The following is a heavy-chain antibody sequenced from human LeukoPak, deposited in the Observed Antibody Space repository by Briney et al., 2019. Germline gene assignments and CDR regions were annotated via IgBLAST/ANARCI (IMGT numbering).Heavy chain of an antibody. Sequence: GGSLRLSCAASGRAIKLYMMNWVRQAPGKGLEWVSYISSSSSTIYYADSVKGRFTISRDNAKNSLYLQMNSLRAEDTAVYYCARDMRSSWLFDYWGQGTLVTVSS. CDR2: ISSSSSTI. D-gene: IGHD6-13*01. CDR1: GRAIKLYM. J-gene: IGHJ4*02. V-gene: IGHV3-48*01. CDR3: ARDMRSSWLFDY.